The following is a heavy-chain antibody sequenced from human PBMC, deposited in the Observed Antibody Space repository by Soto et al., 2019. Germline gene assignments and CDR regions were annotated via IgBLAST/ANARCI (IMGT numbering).Heavy chain of an antibody. CDR3: ARDMADSSGYYYDR. CDR1: GYTFTNYY. V-gene: IGHV1-46*01. D-gene: IGHD3-22*01. Sequence: ASVKVSCKASGYTFTNYYMHWVRQAPRQGLEWMGIISPTTGSTVYAQKFEGRVTMTWVTSTRTVYMELSNLRSEDTAVYYCARDMADSSGYYYDRWGQGTLVTVSS. CDR2: ISPTTGST. J-gene: IGHJ4*02.